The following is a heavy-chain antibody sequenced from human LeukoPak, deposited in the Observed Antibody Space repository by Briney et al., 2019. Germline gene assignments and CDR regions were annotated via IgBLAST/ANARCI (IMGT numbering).Heavy chain of an antibody. V-gene: IGHV3-15*01. CDR2: ITSKTNGGIT. J-gene: IGHJ4*02. Sequence: PGGSLRLSCAASGFSFSDAWMSWVRQAPGKGLEWVSRITSKTNGGITDSAAPVKGRFTISRDDSKNTLYLQMNSLQTEDTAMYYCVTDESNSFFYWGQGTLVTVSS. CDR3: VTDESNSFFY. CDR1: GFSFSDAW. D-gene: IGHD2/OR15-2a*01.